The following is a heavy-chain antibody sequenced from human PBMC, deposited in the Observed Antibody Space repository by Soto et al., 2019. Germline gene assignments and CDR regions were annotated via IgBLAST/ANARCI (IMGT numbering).Heavy chain of an antibody. Sequence: GGSLRLSCAASGFKSVDYAMGWVRQAPGKGLEWVAAISGTGARTFYDDSVKGRFTISRDNSRSTLYLQMNSLRAEDTAVYHCARNRVGVPRWLVGPFDYWGQGTLVTVSS. CDR3: ARNRVGVPRWLVGPFDY. CDR2: ISGTGART. J-gene: IGHJ4*02. CDR1: GFKSVDYA. V-gene: IGHV3-23*01. D-gene: IGHD6-19*01.